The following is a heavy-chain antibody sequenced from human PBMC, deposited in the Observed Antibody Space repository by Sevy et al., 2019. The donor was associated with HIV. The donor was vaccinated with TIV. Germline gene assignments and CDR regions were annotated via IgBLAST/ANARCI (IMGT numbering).Heavy chain of an antibody. CDR2: FCFRDGKM. D-gene: IGHD2-8*01. CDR1: GFTFTRYT. Sequence: GGSLRLSCMTSGFTFTRYTMTWVRQAPGKGLEWVTTFCFRDGKMYYAYSVKGRFTFSRDISKNTVYLQMNSLRADDTAVYYCAREGCTKPHDYWGQGTLVTVSS. CDR3: AREGCTKPHDY. V-gene: IGHV3-23*01. J-gene: IGHJ4*02.